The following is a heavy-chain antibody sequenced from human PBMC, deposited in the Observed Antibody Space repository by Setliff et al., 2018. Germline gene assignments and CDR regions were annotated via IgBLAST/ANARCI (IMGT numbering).Heavy chain of an antibody. D-gene: IGHD3-22*01. CDR1: GGSISSYY. CDR3: ARGRYFESSSYYFPFDY. J-gene: IGHJ4*02. Sequence: SETLSLTCSVSGGSISSYYWSWIRQPPGKGLEWIGYIYTRGSTNYNPSLQSRVTISVDTAKKQFSLKLNSVTAADTAIYYCARGRYFESSSYYFPFDYWGLRLSWSPSPQ. CDR2: IYTRGST. V-gene: IGHV4-4*08.